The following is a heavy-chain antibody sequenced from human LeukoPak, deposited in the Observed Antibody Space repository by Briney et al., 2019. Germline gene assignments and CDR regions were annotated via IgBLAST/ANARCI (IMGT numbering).Heavy chain of an antibody. J-gene: IGHJ6*04. D-gene: IGHD3-16*01. Sequence: GGSLRLSCSASGFTFSSYTLHWVRQAPGKGLQYVSSINRKGGRTYYADSVRGRFTISRDNSKNTLYLQMSGLRAEDTAVYYCVKDLGDHYYYGLDVWGKGTTVTVSS. CDR1: GFTFSSYT. CDR2: INRKGGRT. V-gene: IGHV3-64D*06. CDR3: VKDLGDHYYYGLDV.